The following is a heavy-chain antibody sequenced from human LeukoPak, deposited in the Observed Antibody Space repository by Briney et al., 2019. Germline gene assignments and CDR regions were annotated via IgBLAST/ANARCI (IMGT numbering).Heavy chain of an antibody. CDR2: IYHSGST. CDR3: ASISCYKCVFDI. V-gene: IGHV4-30-2*01. CDR1: GGSISSGGYY. Sequence: SETLSLTCTVSGGSISSGGYYWSWIRQPPGKGLEWIGYIYHSGSTYYNPSLKSRVTISVDRSKNQFSLKLSSVTAADTAVYYCASISCYKCVFDIWGQGTMVTVSS. D-gene: IGHD2-2*02. J-gene: IGHJ3*02.